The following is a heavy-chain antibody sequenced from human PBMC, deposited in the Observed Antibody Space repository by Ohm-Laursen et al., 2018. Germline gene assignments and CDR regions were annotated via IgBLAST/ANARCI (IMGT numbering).Heavy chain of an antibody. Sequence: ASVKVSCKASDSLSDLSIHWVRQGPGQGLEWMGTFAPGDGAPLYAEKFEDRLSVTEDTSTDTASMELTSLTFEDTAVYYCATGHDLEGHESWGQGTLVTVSS. D-gene: IGHD1-1*01. CDR2: FAPGDGAP. V-gene: IGHV1-24*01. CDR3: ATGHDLEGHES. CDR1: DSLSDLS. J-gene: IGHJ4*02.